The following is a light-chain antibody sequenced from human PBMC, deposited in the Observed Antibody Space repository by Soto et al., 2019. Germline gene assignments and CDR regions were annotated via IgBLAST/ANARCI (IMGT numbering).Light chain of an antibody. Sequence: EIVLTQSPGTLSLSSGERATLSCRANQSVDDDFLAWYQRRPGQAPRLLIYGASTRAPGIPQRFSGGGSGTDFTLTISRLEPEDFAVYYCQQYGGSPLTFGQGTRLEIK. CDR2: GAS. V-gene: IGKV3-20*01. CDR3: QQYGGSPLT. J-gene: IGKJ5*01. CDR1: QSVDDDF.